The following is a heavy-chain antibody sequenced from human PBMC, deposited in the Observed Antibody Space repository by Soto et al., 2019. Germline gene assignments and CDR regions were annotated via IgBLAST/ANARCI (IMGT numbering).Heavy chain of an antibody. V-gene: IGHV1-2*02. CDR2: INPNSGGT. Sequence: ASVKVSCKASGYTFTGYYMHWVRQAPGQGLEWMGWINPNSGGTNYSQKFQGRVTITRDISASTVYMEMSSLRSEDTAVYFCARVTDYFDTIGYSREYFQHWGQGTPVTVS. D-gene: IGHD3-22*01. J-gene: IGHJ1*01. CDR1: GYTFTGYY. CDR3: ARVTDYFDTIGYSREYFQH.